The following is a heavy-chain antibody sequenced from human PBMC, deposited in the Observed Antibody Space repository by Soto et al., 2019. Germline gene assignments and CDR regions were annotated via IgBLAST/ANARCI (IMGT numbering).Heavy chain of an antibody. CDR3: AREMVRGVGSDY. J-gene: IGHJ4*02. Sequence: GASVKVSCKASGYTVTSDGISWVRQAPGQGLEWMGWISTYNGNTKYAQKLQGRVTMTTDTSTSTAYMELRSLRSDDTAVFYCAREMVRGVGSDYWGQGTLVTVSS. CDR2: ISTYNGNT. D-gene: IGHD3-10*01. CDR1: GYTVTSDG. V-gene: IGHV1-18*01.